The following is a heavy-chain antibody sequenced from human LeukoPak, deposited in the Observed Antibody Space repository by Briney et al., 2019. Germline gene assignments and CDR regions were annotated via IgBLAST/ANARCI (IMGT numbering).Heavy chain of an antibody. V-gene: IGHV4-59*01. CDR1: GGSISNYH. Sequence: SETLSLTCTVSGGSISNYHWSWIRQPPGQGLEWVAYIYSSGSTNYSPSLKSRVTISVDLSKNQFSLKLSPVTAADTAVYYCARRIGSKDYFDFWGQGALVTVSS. CDR3: ARRIGSKDYFDF. D-gene: IGHD3-10*01. CDR2: IYSSGST. J-gene: IGHJ4*02.